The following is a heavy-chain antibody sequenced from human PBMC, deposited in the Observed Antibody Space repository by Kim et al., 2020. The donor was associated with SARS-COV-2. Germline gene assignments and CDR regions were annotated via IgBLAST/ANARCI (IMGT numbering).Heavy chain of an antibody. J-gene: IGHJ4*02. V-gene: IGHV4-59*08. Sequence: SETLSLTCSVSGVSITSFYWSWFRQPPGRGLECIGYIFHTGDTNTNPYLMSGATISIDTSNIKFSLRLTSVQAADTAGYYCGRYARITDYCGQGTRGTGS. CDR3: GRYARITDY. CDR2: IFHTGDT. D-gene: IGHD2-2*01. CDR1: GVSITSFY.